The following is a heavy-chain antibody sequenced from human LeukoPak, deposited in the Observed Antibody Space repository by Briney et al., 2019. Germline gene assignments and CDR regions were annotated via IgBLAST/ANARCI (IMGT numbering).Heavy chain of an antibody. J-gene: IGHJ4*02. CDR3: ARGSRDTVTTPLDY. CDR2: IHCSGST. V-gene: IGHV4-31*03. Sequence: MSSETLSLTCIVSGGSICTSTYYGSWMRQHPGKGLEWIGDIHCSGSTHYNPSLKSRLTISVDTSKNQFSLKLTSVTAADTAAYYCARGSRDTVTTPLDYWGQGTLVTVSS. D-gene: IGHD4-17*01. CDR1: GGSICTSTYY.